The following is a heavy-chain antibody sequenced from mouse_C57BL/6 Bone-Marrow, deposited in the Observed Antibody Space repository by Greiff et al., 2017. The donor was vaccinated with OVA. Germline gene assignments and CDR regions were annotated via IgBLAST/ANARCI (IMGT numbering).Heavy chain of an antibody. V-gene: IGHV5-4*01. CDR3: ARVGSSPWYFDY. CDR2: ISHGGSYT. D-gene: IGHD1-1*01. Sequence: EVQLVESGGGLVKPGGSLKLSCAASGFTFSSYAMSWVRQTPEKRLEWVATISHGGSYTYYPDNVKGRFTISRDNAKNNLYLQMSHLKSEDTAMYYCARVGSSPWYFDYWGQGGTLTVSS. CDR1: GFTFSSYA. J-gene: IGHJ2*01.